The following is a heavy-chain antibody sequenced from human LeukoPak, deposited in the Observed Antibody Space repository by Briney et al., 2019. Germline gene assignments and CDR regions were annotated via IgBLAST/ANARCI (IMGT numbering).Heavy chain of an antibody. Sequence: PGGSLRLLCAASGFIFSSYDMSGPRQAPGKGLEWLSAIRGSGGSTYYADSAKGQFTISRDNSKNTPYMQMNSLRAEDTAVYYCAKDALDSSGYYLGEYFQHWGQGTLVTVSA. CDR2: IRGSGGST. J-gene: IGHJ1*01. V-gene: IGHV3-23*01. CDR3: AKDALDSSGYYLGEYFQH. D-gene: IGHD3-22*01. CDR1: GFIFSSYD.